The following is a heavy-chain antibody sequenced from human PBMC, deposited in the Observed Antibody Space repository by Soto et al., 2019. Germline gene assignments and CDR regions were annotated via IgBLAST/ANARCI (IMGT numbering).Heavy chain of an antibody. CDR1: GGSISSYY. CDR2: IYYSGST. V-gene: IGHV4-59*01. J-gene: IGHJ5*02. Sequence: SETLSLTCTVSGGSISSYYWSWIRQPPGKGLEWIGYIYYSGSTNYNPSLKSRVTISVDTSKNQFSLKLSSVTAADTAVYYCARAYGSGSYYSDGPFDPWGQGTLVTVS. D-gene: IGHD3-10*01. CDR3: ARAYGSGSYYSDGPFDP.